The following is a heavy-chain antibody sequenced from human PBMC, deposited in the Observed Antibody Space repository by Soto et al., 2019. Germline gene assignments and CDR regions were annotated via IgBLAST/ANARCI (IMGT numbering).Heavy chain of an antibody. CDR2: IYYSGST. CDR1: GGSVSSGSYY. V-gene: IGHV4-61*01. D-gene: IGHD1-26*01. J-gene: IGHJ4*02. Sequence: SETLSLTCTVSGGSVSSGSYYWSWIRQPPGKGLEWIGYIYYSGSTNYNPSLKSRVTISVDTSKNQFSLKLSSVTAADTAVYYCARAVGSGSYRRDYWGQGTLVTVSS. CDR3: ARAVGSGSYRRDY.